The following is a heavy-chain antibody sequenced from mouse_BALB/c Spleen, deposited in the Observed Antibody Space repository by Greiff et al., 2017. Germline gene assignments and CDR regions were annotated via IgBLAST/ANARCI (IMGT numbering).Heavy chain of an antibody. Sequence: EVKLVESGGGLVQPGGSLKLSCAASGFTFSSYGMSWVRQTPDKRLELVATINSNGGSTYYPDSVKGRFTISRDNAKNTLYLQMSSLKSEDTAMYYCAREDYYGSSTFDYWGQGTTLTVSS. CDR1: GFTFSSYG. V-gene: IGHV5-6-3*01. J-gene: IGHJ2*01. D-gene: IGHD1-1*01. CDR2: INSNGGST. CDR3: AREDYYGSSTFDY.